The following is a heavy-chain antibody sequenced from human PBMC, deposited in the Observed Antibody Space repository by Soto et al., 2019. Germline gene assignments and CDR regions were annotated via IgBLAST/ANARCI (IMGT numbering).Heavy chain of an antibody. Sequence: SETLSLTCAVYGGSFSGYYWSWIRQSPGKGLEWIGEINHSGSSISNPSLKSRVTISVDTSKNQFSLKLRSVTAADTAAYYCARGISLIVEVYRDAPDKYYFDSWSQGTLVTVSS. J-gene: IGHJ4*02. V-gene: IGHV4-34*01. CDR2: INHSGSS. CDR3: ARGISLIVEVYRDAPDKYYFDS. CDR1: GGSFSGYY. D-gene: IGHD2-15*01.